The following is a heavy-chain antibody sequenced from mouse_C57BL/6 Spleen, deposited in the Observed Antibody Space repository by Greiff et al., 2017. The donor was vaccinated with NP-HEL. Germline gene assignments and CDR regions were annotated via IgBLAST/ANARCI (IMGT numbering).Heavy chain of an antibody. CDR3: ARGKCPLLGDYFDY. J-gene: IGHJ2*01. CDR1: GFTFSSYA. CDR2: ISDGGSYT. V-gene: IGHV5-4*01. Sequence: EVQRVESGGGLVKPGGSLKLSCAASGFTFSSYAMSWVRQTPEKRLEWVATISDGGSYTYYPDNVKGRFTISRDNAKNNLYLQMSHLKSEDTAMYYCARGKCPLLGDYFDYWGQGTTLTVSS.